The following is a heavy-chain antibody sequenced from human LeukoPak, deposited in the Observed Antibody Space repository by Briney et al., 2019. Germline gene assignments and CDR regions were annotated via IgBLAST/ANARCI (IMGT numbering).Heavy chain of an antibody. CDR1: GFTFSSYG. V-gene: IGHV3-30*18. CDR3: AKESGFGY. D-gene: IGHD3-3*01. CDR2: ISYDGSNK. J-gene: IGHJ4*02. Sequence: PGRSLRLSCAASGFTFSSYGMHWVRQAPGKGLEWVAVISYDGSNKYYADSVKSRFTISRDNSKNTLYLQMNSLRAEDTAVYYCAKESGFGYWGQGTLVTVSS.